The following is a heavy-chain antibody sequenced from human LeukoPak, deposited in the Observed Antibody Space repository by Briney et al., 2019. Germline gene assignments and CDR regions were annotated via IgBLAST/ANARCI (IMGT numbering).Heavy chain of an antibody. V-gene: IGHV3-11*01. CDR2: SSSSGSTI. D-gene: IGHD3/OR15-3a*01. Sequence: GGSLRLSCAASGFSLSDYYMSWIRQAPGKGLEWVSYSSSSGSTIYYADSVKGRFAISRDNAKNSLYLQMNSLRAEDTAVYYCARRRDFIDYWGQGTLVTVSS. CDR1: GFSLSDYY. J-gene: IGHJ4*02. CDR3: ARRRDFIDY.